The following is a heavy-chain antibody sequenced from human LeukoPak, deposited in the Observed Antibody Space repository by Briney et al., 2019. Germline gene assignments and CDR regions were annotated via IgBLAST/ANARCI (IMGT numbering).Heavy chain of an antibody. CDR1: GGSFSGYY. J-gene: IGHJ3*02. CDR2: IYTSGST. V-gene: IGHV4-4*07. CDR3: AARQKFGGVRGKHAFDI. D-gene: IGHD3-10*01. Sequence: PSETLSLTCTVYGGSFSGYYWSWIRQPAGKGLEWIGRIYTSGSTNYNPSLKSRVTISVDTSKNQFSLKLSSVTAADTAVYYCAARQKFGGVRGKHAFDIWGQGTMVTVSS.